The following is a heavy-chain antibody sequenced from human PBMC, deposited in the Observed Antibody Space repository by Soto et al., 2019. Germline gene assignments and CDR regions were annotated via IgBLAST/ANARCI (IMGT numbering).Heavy chain of an antibody. J-gene: IGHJ3*02. Sequence: SVKVSCKASGGTFSSYAISSVRQAPGQGLEWMGGIIPIFGTANYAQKFQGRVTITADESTSTAYMELSSLRSEDTAVYYCARVSYPRAAFDIWGQGTMVTVSS. CDR3: ARVSYPRAAFDI. V-gene: IGHV1-69*13. D-gene: IGHD2-2*01. CDR2: IIPIFGTA. CDR1: GGTFSSYA.